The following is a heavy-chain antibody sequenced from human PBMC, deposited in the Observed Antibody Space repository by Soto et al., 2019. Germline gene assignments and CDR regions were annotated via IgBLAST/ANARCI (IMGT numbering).Heavy chain of an antibody. D-gene: IGHD3-10*01. V-gene: IGHV3-15*01. Sequence: GGSLRLSCVASGFTFSNAWMTWVRQAPGKGLEWVGRIKSKTDGGTTDFAAPVKDRFTISRDDSKTTLYLELNSLKTEDTAVYYCTTGLRWSGELSHIDYWGQGSLVTVSS. CDR3: TTGLRWSGELSHIDY. J-gene: IGHJ4*02. CDR2: IKSKTDGGTT. CDR1: GFTFSNAW.